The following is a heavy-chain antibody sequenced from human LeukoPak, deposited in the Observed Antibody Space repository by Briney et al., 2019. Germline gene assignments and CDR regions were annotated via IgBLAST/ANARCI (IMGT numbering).Heavy chain of an antibody. CDR1: GGSISSSSYY. V-gene: IGHV4-39*01. J-gene: IGHJ6*03. CDR3: ARRRRLTMVRGVIGSYYYMDV. Sequence: SETLSLTCTVSGGSISSSSYYWGCIRQPPGKGLEWIESIYYSGSTYYNPSLKSRVTISVDTSKNQFSLKLSSVTAADTAVYYCARRRRLTMVRGVIGSYYYMDVWGKGTTVTISS. CDR2: IYYSGST. D-gene: IGHD3-10*01.